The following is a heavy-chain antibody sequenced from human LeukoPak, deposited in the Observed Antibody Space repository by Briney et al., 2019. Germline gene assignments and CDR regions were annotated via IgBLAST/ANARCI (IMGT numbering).Heavy chain of an antibody. D-gene: IGHD3-22*01. V-gene: IGHV3-53*01. CDR3: ARGGYGYYDSSGSFDY. CDR2: IYSGGST. Sequence: PGGSLRLSCAASGFTVSSNYMSWVRQAPGKGLEWVSVIYSGGSTYYADSVKGRFTISRDNSKNTLYLQMNSLRAEDTAVYYCARGGYGYYDSSGSFDYWGQGTLVTVSS. CDR1: GFTVSSNY. J-gene: IGHJ4*02.